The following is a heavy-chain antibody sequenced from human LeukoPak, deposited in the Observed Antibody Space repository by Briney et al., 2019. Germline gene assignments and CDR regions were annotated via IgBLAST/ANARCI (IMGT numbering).Heavy chain of an antibody. Sequence: PGGSLRLSCAASGFTFSSYWMHWVRQAPGKGLVWVSRINSDGSSTSYADSVKGRFTISRDNAKNTLYLQMNSLRAEDTAVYYCAREPVARVLYNWFDPWGQGTLVTVSS. CDR2: INSDGSST. CDR3: AREPVARVLYNWFDP. V-gene: IGHV3-74*01. CDR1: GFTFSSYW. D-gene: IGHD2-2*01. J-gene: IGHJ5*02.